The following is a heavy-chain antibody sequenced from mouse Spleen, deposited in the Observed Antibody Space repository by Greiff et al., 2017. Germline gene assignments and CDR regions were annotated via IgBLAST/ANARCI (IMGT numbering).Heavy chain of an antibody. D-gene: IGHD4-1*01. V-gene: IGHV1-18*01. CDR2: INPNNGGT. CDR1: GYTFTDYN. CDR3: ARSGTGAMDY. Sequence: VQLKQSGPELVKPGASVKIPCKASGYTFTDYNMDWVKQSHGKSLEWIGDINPNNGGTFYNQKFKGKATLTVDKSSSTAYMELRSLTSEDTAVYECARSGTGAMDYWGQGTSVTVSS. J-gene: IGHJ4*01.